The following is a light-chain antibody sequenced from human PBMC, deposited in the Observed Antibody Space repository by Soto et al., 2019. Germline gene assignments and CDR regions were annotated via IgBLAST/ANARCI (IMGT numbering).Light chain of an antibody. CDR1: SSDVGGYNY. Sequence: QLVLTQPASVSGSPRQSITISCTGTSSDVGGYNYVSWYQQHPGKAPKLMIYGVSDRPSGVSNRFSGSKSGDTASLTISGLQSEDEADYFCSSYTGSSTLNVVFGGGTKLTVL. CDR2: GVS. CDR3: SSYTGSSTLNVV. J-gene: IGLJ2*01. V-gene: IGLV2-14*01.